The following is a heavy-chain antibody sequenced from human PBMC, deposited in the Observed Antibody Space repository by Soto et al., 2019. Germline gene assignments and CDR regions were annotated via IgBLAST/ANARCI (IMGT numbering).Heavy chain of an antibody. CDR3: AKDLIPSRHYYGMDV. J-gene: IGHJ6*02. Sequence: GGSLRLSCAASGFTFSSYGMHWVRQAPGKGLEWVAVISYDGSNKYYADSVKGRFTISRDNSKNTLYLQMNSLRAEDTAVYYCAKDLIPSRHYYGMDVWGQGTTVTVSS. V-gene: IGHV3-30*18. CDR1: GFTFSSYG. CDR2: ISYDGSNK. D-gene: IGHD2-2*01.